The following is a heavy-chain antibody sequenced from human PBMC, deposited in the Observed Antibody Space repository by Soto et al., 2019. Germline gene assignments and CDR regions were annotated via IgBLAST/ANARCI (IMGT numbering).Heavy chain of an antibody. CDR1: GGTMSNYY. D-gene: IGHD6-25*01. CDR2: IYSSGST. J-gene: IGHJ6*02. Sequence: SGTLSLTCTASGGTMSNYYWNWIRQSPGKGQEWIGYIYSSGSTHYNPSLQNRVTISINTPKNQADLKANSVTAADTAVEYCGSVPDAWGLRTTVPVSS. CDR3: GSVPDA. V-gene: IGHV4-4*08.